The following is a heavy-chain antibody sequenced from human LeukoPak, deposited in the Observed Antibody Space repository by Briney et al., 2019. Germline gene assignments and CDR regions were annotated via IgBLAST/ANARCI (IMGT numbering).Heavy chain of an antibody. CDR1: GFPFNSHW. Sequence: SGGSLRLSCAASGFPFNSHWMSWVRQAPGKGLEWVANIKEDGSEKTYVDSVKGRFTISRDNAKNSVYLQMNSLRVEDTAVYYCAAAPNSKYFDHWGQGNLVTVS. V-gene: IGHV3-7*01. J-gene: IGHJ4*02. CDR2: IKEDGSEK. D-gene: IGHD2-8*01. CDR3: AAAPNSKYFDH.